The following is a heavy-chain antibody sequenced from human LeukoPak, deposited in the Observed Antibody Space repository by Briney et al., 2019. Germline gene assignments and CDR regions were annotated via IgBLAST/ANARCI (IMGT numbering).Heavy chain of an antibody. V-gene: IGHV3-33*01. CDR2: IWYDGSNK. CDR3: AREDEGSGLALDY. J-gene: IGHJ4*02. Sequence: PGRSLRLSCAASGFTFNNYGMHWVRQAPGKGLEWVAVIWYDGSNKYYADSVKGRFTISRDNSKSTLYLQMNSLRAEDTAVYYCAREDEGSGLALDYWGQGSLVTVSS. D-gene: IGHD3-10*01. CDR1: GFTFNNYG.